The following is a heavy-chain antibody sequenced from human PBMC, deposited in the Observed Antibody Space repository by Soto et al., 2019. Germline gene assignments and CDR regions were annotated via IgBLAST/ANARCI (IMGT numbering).Heavy chain of an antibody. CDR2: INPNSGGT. V-gene: IGHV1-2*02. J-gene: IGHJ4*02. D-gene: IGHD3-22*01. CDR3: ARDRDSSGPFDY. Sequence: ASVKVSCKASGYTFTGYYMHWVRQAPGQGLEWMGWINPNSGGTNYAQRFQGRVTMTGDTSISTAYMELSRLRSDDTAVDYCARDRDSSGPFDYWGQGTLVTVSS. CDR1: GYTFTGYY.